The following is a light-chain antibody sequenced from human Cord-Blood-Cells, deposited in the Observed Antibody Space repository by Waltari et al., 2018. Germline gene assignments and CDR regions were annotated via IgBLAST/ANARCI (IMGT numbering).Light chain of an antibody. CDR2: KAS. J-gene: IGKJ4*01. V-gene: IGKV1-5*03. Sequence: DIQMTQSPSTLSASVGDRVTITCRASQSIRSWLAWYQQKPGKAPKLLIYKASSLESGVPSRFSGSGSGTEFTLTISSLQPDDFATYYCQQYNSYSATFGGGTKVEIK. CDR1: QSIRSW. CDR3: QQYNSYSAT.